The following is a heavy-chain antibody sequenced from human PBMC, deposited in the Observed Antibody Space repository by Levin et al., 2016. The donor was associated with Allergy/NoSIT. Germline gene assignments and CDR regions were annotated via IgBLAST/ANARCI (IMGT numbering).Heavy chain of an antibody. CDR3: ASSYYYDSSGYAIFDY. CDR2: INPNSGGT. V-gene: IGHV1-2*02. J-gene: IGHJ4*02. D-gene: IGHD3-22*01. Sequence: ASVKVSCKASGYTFTGYYMHWVRQAPGQGLEWMGWINPNSGGTNYAQKFQGRVTMTRDTSISTAYMELSRLRSDDTAVYYCASSYYYDSSGYAIFDYWGQGTLVTVSS. CDR1: GYTFTGYY.